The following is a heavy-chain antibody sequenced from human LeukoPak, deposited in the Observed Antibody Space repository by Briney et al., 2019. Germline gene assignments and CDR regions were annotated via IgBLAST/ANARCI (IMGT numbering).Heavy chain of an antibody. CDR2: ISGSGGST. Sequence: GGSLRLSCAASGFTFSSYAMSWVRQAPGKGLEWVSAISGSGGSTYYADSVKGRFTISRDNSKNTLYLQMNSLRPEDTAVYYCAKDVEYYYGSGSYYRDSWGQGTLVTVSS. D-gene: IGHD3-10*01. CDR3: AKDVEYYYGSGSYYRDS. CDR1: GFTFSSYA. V-gene: IGHV3-23*01. J-gene: IGHJ4*02.